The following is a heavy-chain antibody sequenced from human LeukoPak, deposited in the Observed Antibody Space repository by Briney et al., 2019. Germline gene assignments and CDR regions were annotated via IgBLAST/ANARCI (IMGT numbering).Heavy chain of an antibody. CDR1: GYSISSGYY. CDR2: IYHSGST. D-gene: IGHD2/OR15-2a*01. CDR3: ARDKGVISQSLDY. Sequence: SETLSLPCTVSGYSISSGYYWGWIRQPPGKGLEWIGSIYHSGSTYYNPSLKSRVTISVDTSKNQFSLKLSSVTAADTAVYYCARDKGVISQSLDYWGQGTLVTVSS. J-gene: IGHJ4*02. V-gene: IGHV4-38-2*02.